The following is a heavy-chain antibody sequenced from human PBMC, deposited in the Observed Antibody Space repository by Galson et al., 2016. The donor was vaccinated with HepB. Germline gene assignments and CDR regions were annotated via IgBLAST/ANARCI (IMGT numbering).Heavy chain of an antibody. D-gene: IGHD1-26*01. CDR1: GFTFSSDD. CDR3: ARDISGHGTKGWDHDY. Sequence: SLRLSCAASGFTFSSDDMNWVRQAPGKGLEWVSSISGNSRSIYYAESVKGRFTISRDNAEKLLFLQMNRLKAEDTAVYYCARDISGHGTKGWDHDYWGQGTLVTVSS. CDR2: ISGNSRSI. J-gene: IGHJ4*02. V-gene: IGHV3-21*01.